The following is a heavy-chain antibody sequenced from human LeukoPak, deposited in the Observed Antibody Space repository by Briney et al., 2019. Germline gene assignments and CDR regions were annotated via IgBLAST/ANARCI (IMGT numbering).Heavy chain of an antibody. D-gene: IGHD1-1*01. J-gene: IGHJ5*02. V-gene: IGHV4-59*01. Sequence: PSETLSLTCPVSGGSISSYYWSWIRQPPGKGLEWIGYIYYSGSTNYNPSLKSRVTISVDTSKNQFSLKLSSVTAADTAVYYCARGTLNWFDPWGQGTLVTVSS. CDR2: IYYSGST. CDR1: GGSISSYY. CDR3: ARGTLNWFDP.